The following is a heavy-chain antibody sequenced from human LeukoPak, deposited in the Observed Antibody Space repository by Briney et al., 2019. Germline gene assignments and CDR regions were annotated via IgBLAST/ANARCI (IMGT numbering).Heavy chain of an antibody. Sequence: GASVKVSCKASGYTFTGYYMHWVRQAPGQGLEWMGWINPSSGGTNYAQKFQGRVTMTRDTSISTAYMELSRLRSDDTAVYYCARVDRIGGANWFDPWGQGTLVTVSS. CDR2: INPSSGGT. V-gene: IGHV1-2*02. J-gene: IGHJ5*02. D-gene: IGHD1-26*01. CDR1: GYTFTGYY. CDR3: ARVDRIGGANWFDP.